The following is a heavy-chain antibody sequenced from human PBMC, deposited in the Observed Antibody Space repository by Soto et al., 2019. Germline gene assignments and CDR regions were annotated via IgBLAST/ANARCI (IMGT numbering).Heavy chain of an antibody. CDR3: AHTLIPRSTYYYGMDV. J-gene: IGHJ6*02. V-gene: IGHV2-5*02. CDR1: GFSLSTSGVG. D-gene: IGHD2-21*01. Sequence: QITLKESVPTLVKVTQTLTLTCTFSGFSLSTSGVGVAWSRQPPGKALEWLALIYWDDDNRYSPSLKSRLTITKDTSKNQVVLTMTNMDPVDTATYYCAHTLIPRSTYYYGMDVWGQGTTVTVSS. CDR2: IYWDDDN.